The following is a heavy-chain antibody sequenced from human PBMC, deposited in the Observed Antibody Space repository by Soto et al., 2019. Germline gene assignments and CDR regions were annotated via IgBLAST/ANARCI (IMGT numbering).Heavy chain of an antibody. D-gene: IGHD1-26*01. Sequence: PGGSLTLSCAASGFTFDDYAMHWVRQAPAKGLEWVSLISWDGGSTYYADSVKGRFTISRDNSKNSLYLQMNSLRAEDTALYYCAKDLDSREESGRYYYYGMDVWGQGTTVTVSS. CDR2: ISWDGGST. CDR3: AKDLDSREESGRYYYYGMDV. CDR1: GFTFDDYA. J-gene: IGHJ6*02. V-gene: IGHV3-43D*04.